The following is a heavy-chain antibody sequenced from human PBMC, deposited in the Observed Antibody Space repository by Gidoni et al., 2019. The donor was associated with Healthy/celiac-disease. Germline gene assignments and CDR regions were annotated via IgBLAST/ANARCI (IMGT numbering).Heavy chain of an antibody. CDR2: IYYSGST. J-gene: IGHJ4*02. V-gene: IGHV4-39*01. Sequence: QLQLQESGPGLVKPSETLSLTCTVSGGSISSSSYHLGRIRQPPGKGLEWIGSIYYSGSTYYNPALNGRLTISVDTSKNPFPPKLGFGTAPDTAFDYWAAIEMATGFDYLGQGTLVPVPS. CDR3: AAIEMATGFDY. CDR1: GGSISSSSYH. D-gene: IGHD5-12*01.